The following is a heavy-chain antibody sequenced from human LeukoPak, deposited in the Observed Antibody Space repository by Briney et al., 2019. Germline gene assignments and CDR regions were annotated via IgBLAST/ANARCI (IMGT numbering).Heavy chain of an antibody. J-gene: IGHJ6*03. CDR3: AKIFGVVISTYYYMDV. V-gene: IGHV3-23*01. D-gene: IGHD3-3*01. Sequence: QAGGSLRLSCAASGFTFSSYAMNWVCQAPGKGLEWVSAISGSGGNTYYADSVKGRFTISRDNSKNTLYLQMNSLRAEDTAVYYCAKIFGVVISTYYYMDVWGKGTTVTVSS. CDR2: ISGSGGNT. CDR1: GFTFSSYA.